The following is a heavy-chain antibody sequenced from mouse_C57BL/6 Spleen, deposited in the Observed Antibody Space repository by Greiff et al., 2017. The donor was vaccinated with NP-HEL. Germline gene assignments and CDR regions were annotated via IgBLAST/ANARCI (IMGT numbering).Heavy chain of an antibody. V-gene: IGHV1-81*01. Sequence: QLQQSGAELARPGASVKLSCKASGYTFTSYGISWVKQRTGQGLEWIGEIYPRSGNTYYNEKFKGKATLTADKSSSTAYMELRSLTSEDSAVYFCARPLPVVATDYFDYWGQGTTLTVSS. CDR3: ARPLPVVATDYFDY. D-gene: IGHD1-1*01. CDR2: IYPRSGNT. J-gene: IGHJ2*01. CDR1: GYTFTSYG.